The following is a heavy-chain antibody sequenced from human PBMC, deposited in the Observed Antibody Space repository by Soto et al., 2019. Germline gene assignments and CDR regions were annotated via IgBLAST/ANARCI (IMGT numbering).Heavy chain of an antibody. V-gene: IGHV3-30*18. CDR3: AKGEVRGIIPSYFDY. CDR1: GFTFRWFG. J-gene: IGHJ4*02. D-gene: IGHD3-10*01. Sequence: GGSLRLSCAGSGFTFRWFGMNWVRQAPGKRLEWVARISNDGSNEYYVDSVKGRFTISRDNSKNTLYLQMDSLRAEDTAVYYCAKGEVRGIIPSYFDYWGLGTLVTVYS. CDR2: ISNDGSNE.